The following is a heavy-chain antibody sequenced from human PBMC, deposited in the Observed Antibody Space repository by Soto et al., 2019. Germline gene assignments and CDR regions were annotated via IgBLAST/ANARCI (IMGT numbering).Heavy chain of an antibody. CDR2: IPYDGSNK. D-gene: IGHD5-18*01. Sequence: PGGSLRLSCAASGFTFSSYGMHWVRQAPGKGLEWVAVIPYDGSNKYYADSVTGRFTISRDNSKNTLYLQMNSLRAEDTALYYCARGGIQLWLRGTYFDYWGQGTLVTVSS. CDR1: GFTFSSYG. V-gene: IGHV3-30*19. J-gene: IGHJ4*02. CDR3: ARGGIQLWLRGTYFDY.